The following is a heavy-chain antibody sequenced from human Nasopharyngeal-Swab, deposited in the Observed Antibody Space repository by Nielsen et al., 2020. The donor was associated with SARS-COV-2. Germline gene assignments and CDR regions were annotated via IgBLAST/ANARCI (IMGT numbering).Heavy chain of an antibody. CDR3: ARRIAAPGGDGMDV. Sequence: SETLSLTCTVSGGSISSSSYYWGWIRQPPGKGLEWIGSIYYSGSTYYNPSLKSRVTISVDTSKNQFSLELSSVTAADTAVYYCARRIAAPGGDGMDVWGQGTTVTVSS. CDR2: IYYSGST. D-gene: IGHD6-6*01. J-gene: IGHJ6*02. CDR1: GGSISSSSYY. V-gene: IGHV4-39*01.